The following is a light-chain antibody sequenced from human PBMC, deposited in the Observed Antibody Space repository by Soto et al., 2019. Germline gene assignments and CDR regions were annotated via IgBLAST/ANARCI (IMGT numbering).Light chain of an antibody. Sequence: EIVLTQSPGTLSLSPGERATLSCRASQSVSSSYLAWYRQKPGQAPRLLIYGAHNRAAGIPDRFSGSGSGTDFTLTISRLEPEDFAVYSCQQYGSSPPTFGQGTKVEIK. V-gene: IGKV3-20*01. CDR3: QQYGSSPPT. J-gene: IGKJ1*01. CDR1: QSVSSSY. CDR2: GAH.